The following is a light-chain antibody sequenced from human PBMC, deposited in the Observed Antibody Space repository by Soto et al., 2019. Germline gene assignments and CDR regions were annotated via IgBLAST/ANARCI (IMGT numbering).Light chain of an antibody. CDR3: SSYTSSSTYV. Sequence: QSALTQPPSVSGSPGQSVTISCTGTSSDVGSYNRVSWYQQSPGTAPKLMIYEVSHRPSGVPDRFSGSKSGNTASLTISGLQAEDEADYYCSSYTSSSTYVFGTGTKLTVL. V-gene: IGLV2-18*02. CDR2: EVS. CDR1: SSDVGSYNR. J-gene: IGLJ1*01.